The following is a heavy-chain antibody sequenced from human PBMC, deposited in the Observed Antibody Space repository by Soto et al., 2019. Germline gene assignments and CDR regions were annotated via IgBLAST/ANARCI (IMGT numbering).Heavy chain of an antibody. V-gene: IGHV4-59*01. D-gene: IGHD4-17*01. J-gene: IGHJ4*02. Sequence: SETLSLTCTVSGGSISSYYWSWIRQPPGKGLEWIGYIYYSGSTNYNPSLKSRVTISVDTSKNQFSLKLSSVTAADTAVYYCARAPDGDYFDYWGQGTLVTVSS. CDR3: ARAPDGDYFDY. CDR1: GGSISSYY. CDR2: IYYSGST.